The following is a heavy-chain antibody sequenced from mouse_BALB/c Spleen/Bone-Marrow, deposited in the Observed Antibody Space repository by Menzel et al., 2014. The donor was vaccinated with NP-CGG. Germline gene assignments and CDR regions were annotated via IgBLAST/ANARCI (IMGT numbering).Heavy chain of an antibody. D-gene: IGHD2-3*01. Sequence: DLVKPGASVKLSCKASGYTFTNFWINWIKQRPGQGLEWIGRIAPGTGTTYYDEMFKGKATLTVDTSSSTAYIQLSSLSSEDSAVYFCARYDYVMDYWGQGISVTVSS. V-gene: IGHV1S41*01. CDR3: ARYDYVMDY. CDR2: IAPGTGTT. J-gene: IGHJ4*01. CDR1: GYTFTNFW.